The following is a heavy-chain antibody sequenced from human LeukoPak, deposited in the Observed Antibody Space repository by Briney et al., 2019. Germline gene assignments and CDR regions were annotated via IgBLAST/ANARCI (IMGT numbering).Heavy chain of an antibody. D-gene: IGHD6-19*01. CDR3: TTDLNSSGWLPDAFDI. V-gene: IGHV3-15*01. Sequence: GGSLRLSCAASGFTFSNAWMSWVRQASGKGLEWVGRIKSKTDGGTTDYAAPVKGRFTISRDDSKNTLYLQMNSLKTEDTAVYYCTTDLNSSGWLPDAFDIWGQGTMVTVSS. J-gene: IGHJ3*02. CDR1: GFTFSNAW. CDR2: IKSKTDGGTT.